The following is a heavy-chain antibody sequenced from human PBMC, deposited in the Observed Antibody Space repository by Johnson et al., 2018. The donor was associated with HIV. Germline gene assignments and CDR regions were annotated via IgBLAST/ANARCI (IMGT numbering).Heavy chain of an antibody. Sequence: QVQLVESGGGVVQPGRSLRLSCAASGFTFSYYSMHWVRQAPGKGLEWVAVISHDGSNKYYADSVKGRFPISRDNSKNTLYLQMNSLRAEDTAVYYCARYSGSYYTIAFDIWGQGTMVTVSS. J-gene: IGHJ3*02. CDR1: GFTFSYYS. CDR2: ISHDGSNK. CDR3: ARYSGSYYTIAFDI. V-gene: IGHV3-30-3*01. D-gene: IGHD1-26*01.